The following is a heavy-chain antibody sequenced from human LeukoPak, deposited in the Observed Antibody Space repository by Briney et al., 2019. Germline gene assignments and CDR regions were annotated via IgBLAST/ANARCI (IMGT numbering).Heavy chain of an antibody. D-gene: IGHD6-19*01. V-gene: IGHV3-7*01. J-gene: IGHJ6*02. CDR3: ARDTSAWRYGMDD. CDR2: IKQDGSEK. Sequence: GGSLRLSCEASGFTFSSHWMSWVRQAPGKGLEWVAIIKQDGSEKDYVDSVTGRFTISRDNAKNSLYLQMNSLRDEDTAVYYCARDTSAWRYGMDDWGQGTTVTVSS. CDR1: GFTFSSHW.